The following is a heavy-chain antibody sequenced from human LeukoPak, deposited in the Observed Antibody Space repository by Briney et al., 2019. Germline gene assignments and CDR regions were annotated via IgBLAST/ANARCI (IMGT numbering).Heavy chain of an antibody. J-gene: IGHJ4*02. V-gene: IGHV3-23*01. D-gene: IGHD7-27*01. CDR3: AKGQELGDGVFDS. CDR1: GFTFSSLA. CDR2: IRSNGDTT. Sequence: SGGSLRLSCTASGFTFSSLAMTWVRQAPGKGLEWVSTIRSNGDTTYNADSVKGRFTISRDNSKNTLYLELNSLRVEDTATFYCAKGQELGDGVFDSWGQGTMVTVSS.